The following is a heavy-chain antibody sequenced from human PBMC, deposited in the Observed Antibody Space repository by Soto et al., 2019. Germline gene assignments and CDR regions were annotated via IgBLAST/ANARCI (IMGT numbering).Heavy chain of an antibody. CDR2: IYYSGST. V-gene: IGHV4-31*03. D-gene: IGHD4-17*01. J-gene: IGHJ5*02. CDR1: GGSISSGGYY. Sequence: SETLSLTCTVSGGSISSGGYYWSWIRQHPGKGLEWIGYIYYSGSTYYNPSLKSRVTTSVDTSKNQFSLKLSSVTAADTAVYYCARDSRDYLRTFDPWGQGTLVTVSS. CDR3: ARDSRDYLRTFDP.